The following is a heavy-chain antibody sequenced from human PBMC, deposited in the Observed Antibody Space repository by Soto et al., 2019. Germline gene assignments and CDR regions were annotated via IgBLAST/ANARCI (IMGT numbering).Heavy chain of an antibody. V-gene: IGHV3-23*01. CDR1: GFTFSSYA. CDR3: ARRGSGSYYDY. Sequence: EVQLLESGGGLVQPGGSLRLSCAASGFTFSSYAMRWVRQAPGKGLEWVSAISGSGGSTYYADSVKGRFTISRDNSKKTLDLQMNSLRAEDTAVYYCARRGSGSYYDYWGQRTLVTVSS. D-gene: IGHD1-26*01. J-gene: IGHJ4*02. CDR2: ISGSGGST.